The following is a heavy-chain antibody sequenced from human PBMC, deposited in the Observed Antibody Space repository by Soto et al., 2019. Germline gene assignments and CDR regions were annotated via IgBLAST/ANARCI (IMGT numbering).Heavy chain of an antibody. CDR3: ASGPRGGSSDY. D-gene: IGHD6-6*01. CDR2: IYHSGST. Sequence: SETLSLTCAVSGGSISSGGYSWSWIRQPPGKGLEWIGYIYHSGSTYYNPSLKSRVTISVDRSKNQFSLKLSSVTAADTAMYYCASGPRGGSSDYWGQGTLVTVSS. CDR1: GGSISSGGYS. J-gene: IGHJ4*02. V-gene: IGHV4-30-2*01.